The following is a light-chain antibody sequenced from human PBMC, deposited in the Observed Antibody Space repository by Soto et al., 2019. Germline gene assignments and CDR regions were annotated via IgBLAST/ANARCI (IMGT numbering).Light chain of an antibody. J-gene: IGKJ1*01. CDR3: QQYNNWPPWT. CDR1: QSVSSN. Sequence: EIVLTHSQDTLSVSPGESATLSCRASQSVSSNLAWYQQKPGQAPRLLIYGASTRATGIPARFSGSGSGTEFTLTISSLQSEDFAVYYCQQYNNWPPWTFGQGTKVDIK. V-gene: IGKV3-15*01. CDR2: GAS.